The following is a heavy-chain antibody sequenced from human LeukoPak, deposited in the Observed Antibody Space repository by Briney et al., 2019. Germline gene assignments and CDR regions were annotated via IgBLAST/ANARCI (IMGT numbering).Heavy chain of an antibody. CDR2: IYYSGST. V-gene: IGHV4-39*01. D-gene: IGHD6-13*01. Sequence: SETLSLTCIVSGGSISSSSYYWGWIRQPPGKGLEWIGSIYYSGSTYYNPSLKSRVTISVDTSKNQFSLKLSSVTAADTAVYYCARLRIAAAGTGRFDPWGQGTLVTVSS. CDR1: GGSISSSSYY. CDR3: ARLRIAAAGTGRFDP. J-gene: IGHJ5*02.